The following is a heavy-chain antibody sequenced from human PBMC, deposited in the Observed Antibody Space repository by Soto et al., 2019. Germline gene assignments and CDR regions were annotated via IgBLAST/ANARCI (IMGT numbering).Heavy chain of an antibody. D-gene: IGHD6-13*01. J-gene: IGHJ4*02. CDR2: IWYDGSNK. Sequence: GGSLRLSCAASGLTFSSYGMHWVRQAPGKGLEWVAVIWYDGSNKYYADSVKGRFTISRDNSKNTLYLQMNSLRAEDTAVYYCARDRRLSSSWYFDYWGQGTLVTVSS. CDR3: ARDRRLSSSWYFDY. CDR1: GLTFSSYG. V-gene: IGHV3-33*01.